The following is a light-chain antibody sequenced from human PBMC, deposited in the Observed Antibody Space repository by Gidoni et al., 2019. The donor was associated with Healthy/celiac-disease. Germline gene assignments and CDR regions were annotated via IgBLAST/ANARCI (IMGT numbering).Light chain of an antibody. CDR1: QDISNY. Sequence: DMKLTQSPSSLSTSAGARVTITCQASQDISNYLKWYHQKPGKAPKLLIYDASNLETGVPSRFSGSGSGTDFTFTISSLQPEDIATYYCQQYDNLPFTFGPGTKVDIK. CDR3: QQYDNLPFT. CDR2: DAS. J-gene: IGKJ3*01. V-gene: IGKV1-33*01.